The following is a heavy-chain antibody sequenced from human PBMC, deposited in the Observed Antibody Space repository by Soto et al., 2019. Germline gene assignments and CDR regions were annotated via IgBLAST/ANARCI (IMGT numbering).Heavy chain of an antibody. J-gene: IGHJ4*02. V-gene: IGHV1-2*02. CDR3: ARDRKIEVAGTVDY. D-gene: IGHD6-19*01. CDR2: INPNSGGT. Sequence: ASVKVSCKTSGYTFIGLYVHWVRQAPGHGLEWMGWINPNSGGTNYAQKFQGRVTMTRDTASGTAYMDLRRLTSDDTAVYYCARDRKIEVAGTVDYWGQGTMVTVS. CDR1: GYTFIGLY.